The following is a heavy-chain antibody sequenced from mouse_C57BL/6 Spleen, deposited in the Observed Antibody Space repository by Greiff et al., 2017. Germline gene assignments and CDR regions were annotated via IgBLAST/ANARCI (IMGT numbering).Heavy chain of an antibody. CDR1: GYTFTSYG. CDR3: ARDEKPTGFAY. CDR2: IYPRSGNT. J-gene: IGHJ3*01. Sequence: QVQLQQSGAELARPGASVKLSCKASGYTFTSYGISWVKQRTGQGLEWIGEIYPRSGNTYYNEKLKGKATLTADKSSSTAYMELLSLTSEDSAVYFCARDEKPTGFAYWGQGTLVTVSA. V-gene: IGHV1-81*01.